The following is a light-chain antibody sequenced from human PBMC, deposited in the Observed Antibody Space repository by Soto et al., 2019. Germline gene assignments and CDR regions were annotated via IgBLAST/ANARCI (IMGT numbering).Light chain of an antibody. Sequence: IMLSQSPAALSLSQGKKATLSCRASQNISSYLIWYQQKPGQAPRLLIYDVSNRATGIPDRFSGSGSGTDFTLTISRLEPEDFAVYYCHQYDSWTFGQGAKV. CDR1: QNISSY. V-gene: IGKV3-11*01. CDR2: DVS. J-gene: IGKJ1*01. CDR3: HQYDSWT.